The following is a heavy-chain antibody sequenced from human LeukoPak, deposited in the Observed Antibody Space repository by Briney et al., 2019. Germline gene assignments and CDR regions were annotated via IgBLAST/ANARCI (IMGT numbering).Heavy chain of an antibody. CDR3: TRDTIFVAADYLNFDY. Sequence: SLTLSCTGSGFTYGDYAMSGVRPAPGRELDGVGFISSKAYGGTTVCAPSVKGRFTIPREGYKSIASPKVKTQKHEHAAVYYCTRDTIFVAADYLNFDYWGQGTLVTVSS. CDR2: ISSKAYGGTT. V-gene: IGHV3-49*04. D-gene: IGHD3-3*01. J-gene: IGHJ4*02. CDR1: GFTYGDYA.